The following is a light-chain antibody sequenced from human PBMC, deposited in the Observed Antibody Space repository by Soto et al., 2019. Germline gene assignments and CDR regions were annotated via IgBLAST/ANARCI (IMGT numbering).Light chain of an antibody. V-gene: IGKV1-5*03. CDR3: QQHESYPRT. CDR2: TAS. J-gene: IGKJ1*01. CDR1: QSINTW. Sequence: DIQMTQSPSTLSASVGDRVTITCRASQSINTWLAWYQQKPGKAPRLLIYTASSLESGVPSRFSGSGSGTEFTLTISSLQPDDFATYYCQQHESYPRTFGQGTKEEIK.